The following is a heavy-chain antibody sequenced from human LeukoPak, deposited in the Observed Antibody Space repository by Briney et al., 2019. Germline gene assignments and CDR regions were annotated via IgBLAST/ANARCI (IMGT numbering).Heavy chain of an antibody. J-gene: IGHJ4*02. CDR2: ISYDGSNK. CDR1: GFTFSSYA. Sequence: GGSLRLSCAASGFTFSSYAMHWVRQAPGKGLEWVAVISYDGSNKYYADSVKGRFTISRDNSKNTLYLQMNSLRAEDTAVYYCAKDFYGAKGLAFDYWGQGTLVTVSS. V-gene: IGHV3-30*04. CDR3: AKDFYGAKGLAFDY. D-gene: IGHD4-17*01.